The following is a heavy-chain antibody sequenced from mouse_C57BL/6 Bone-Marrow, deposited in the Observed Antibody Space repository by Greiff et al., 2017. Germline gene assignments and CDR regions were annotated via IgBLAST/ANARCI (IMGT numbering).Heavy chain of an antibody. CDR2: INPGSGGT. J-gene: IGHJ3*01. V-gene: IGHV1-54*01. CDR3: AREAYYYDAWFAY. D-gene: IGHD2-4*01. Sequence: QVQLQQSGAELVRPGTSVKVSCKASGYAFTNYLIEWVKQRPGQGLEWIGVINPGSGGTNYNEKFKGKATLTADKSSSTAYMQLSSLTSEDSAVYFCAREAYYYDAWFAYWGQGTLVTVSA. CDR1: GYAFTNYL.